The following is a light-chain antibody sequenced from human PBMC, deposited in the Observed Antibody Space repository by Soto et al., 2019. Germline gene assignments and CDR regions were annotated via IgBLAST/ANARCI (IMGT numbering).Light chain of an antibody. Sequence: QSALTQPRSVSGSPGQSVTISCTGTSSDVGAYNYVSWYQQHPGKAPKLIIYDVTKRPSRVPDRFSGSKSGNTASLTISGLQAEDEADYYCCSYAGNSYAGIYNVLFGGGTKVTVL. CDR3: CSYAGNSYAGIYNVL. V-gene: IGLV2-11*01. CDR2: DVT. CDR1: SSDVGAYNY. J-gene: IGLJ3*02.